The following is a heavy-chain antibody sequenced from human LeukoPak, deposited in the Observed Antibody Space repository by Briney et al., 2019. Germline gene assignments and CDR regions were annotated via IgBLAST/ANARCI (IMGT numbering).Heavy chain of an antibody. CDR1: GGSFSGYY. J-gene: IGHJ4*02. CDR2: INHSGST. Sequence: SETLSLTCAVYGGSFSGYYWSWIRQPPGKGLEWIGEINHSGSTNYNPSLKSRATISVDTSKNQFSLKLSSVTAADTAVYYCARARSIAVAGTFYFDYWGQGTLVTVSS. V-gene: IGHV4-34*01. D-gene: IGHD6-19*01. CDR3: ARARSIAVAGTFYFDY.